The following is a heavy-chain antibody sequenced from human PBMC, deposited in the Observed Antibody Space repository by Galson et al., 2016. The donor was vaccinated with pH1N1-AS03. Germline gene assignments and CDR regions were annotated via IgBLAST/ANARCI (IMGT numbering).Heavy chain of an antibody. Sequence: PALVKPTQTLTLTCSFSGFSLSTGGVHVAWIRQPPGKALEWLALIFWDGETRYRPSLTSRLTITKDTPKNEVVLTMTNMDPVDTATYFCARSTHVNEGLDFWGQGTLVTVSS. V-gene: IGHV2-5*02. CDR2: IFWDGET. J-gene: IGHJ4*02. CDR1: GFSLSTGGVH. CDR3: ARSTHVNEGLDF. D-gene: IGHD2-8*01.